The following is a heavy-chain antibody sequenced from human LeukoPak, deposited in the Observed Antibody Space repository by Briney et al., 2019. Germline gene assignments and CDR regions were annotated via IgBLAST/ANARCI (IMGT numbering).Heavy chain of an antibody. Sequence: GRSLRLSCAASGFTFSSYGMRWVRQAPGKGLEWVAVISYDGSNKYYADSVKGRFTISRDNSKHTLYLQMNSLRAEDTAVYYCAKDMRIAAAGFDYWGQGTLVTVSS. CDR1: GFTFSSYG. D-gene: IGHD6-13*01. V-gene: IGHV3-30*18. CDR2: ISYDGSNK. J-gene: IGHJ4*02. CDR3: AKDMRIAAAGFDY.